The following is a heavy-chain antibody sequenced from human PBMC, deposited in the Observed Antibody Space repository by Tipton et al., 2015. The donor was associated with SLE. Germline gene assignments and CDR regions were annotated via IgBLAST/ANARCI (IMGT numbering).Heavy chain of an antibody. D-gene: IGHD6-19*01. J-gene: IGHJ4*02. Sequence: TLSLTCTVSGDSISSSTYYWGLIRQPPGRGLEWIGNTNYSGTTYYNPSLRSRVTTSVDTSKNQFSLRLTSVTAADPAVYYCASFLWYNSGSFADWGQGMLVSV. CDR2: TNYSGTT. CDR1: GDSISSSTYY. CDR3: ASFLWYNSGSFAD. V-gene: IGHV4-39*07.